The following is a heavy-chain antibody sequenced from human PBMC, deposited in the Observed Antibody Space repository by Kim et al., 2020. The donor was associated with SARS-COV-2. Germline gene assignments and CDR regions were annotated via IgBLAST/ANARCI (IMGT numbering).Heavy chain of an antibody. Sequence: GGSLRLSCAASGYTFSSYGMHWVRQAPGEGLEWVAGIYYDGSNKYYADSVKGRFTISRDNSKNTLYLQMNSLRAEDTAVYYCAKRGDYGGKGCLDYWGQGTLVTVSS. D-gene: IGHD4-17*01. CDR3: AKRGDYGGKGCLDY. CDR2: IYYDGSNK. CDR1: GYTFSSYG. V-gene: IGHV3-30*18. J-gene: IGHJ4*02.